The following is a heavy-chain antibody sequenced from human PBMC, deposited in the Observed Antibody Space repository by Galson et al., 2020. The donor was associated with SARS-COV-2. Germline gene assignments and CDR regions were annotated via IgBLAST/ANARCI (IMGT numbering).Heavy chain of an antibody. Sequence: GGSLRLSCAASGFTFSSYEMNWVRQAPGKGLEWVSYISSSGSTIYYADSVKGRFTISRDNAKNSLYLQMNSLRAEDTAVYYCASDTLAPLLGYCSSTSCYFHGMDVWGQGTTVTVSS. D-gene: IGHD2-2*01. CDR1: GFTFSSYE. J-gene: IGHJ6*02. CDR2: ISSSGSTI. CDR3: ASDTLAPLLGYCSSTSCYFHGMDV. V-gene: IGHV3-48*03.